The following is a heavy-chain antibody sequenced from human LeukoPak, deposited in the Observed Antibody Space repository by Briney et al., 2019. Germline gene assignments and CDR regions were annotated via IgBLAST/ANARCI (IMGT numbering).Heavy chain of an antibody. CDR2: INPSGGST. CDR1: GYTFTSYY. J-gene: IGHJ4*02. V-gene: IGHV1-46*01. Sequence: ASVKVSCKASGYTFTSYYMHWVRQAPGQGLEWMGIINPSGGSTSYAQKFQGRVTMTRDTSTSTVYMELSSPRSEDTAVYYCTKSLGGYYAFDYWGQGTLVTVSS. D-gene: IGHD3-22*01. CDR3: TKSLGGYYAFDY.